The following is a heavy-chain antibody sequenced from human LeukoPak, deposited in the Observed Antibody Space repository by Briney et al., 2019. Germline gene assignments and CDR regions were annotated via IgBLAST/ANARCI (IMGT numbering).Heavy chain of an antibody. V-gene: IGHV4-61*02. CDR3: ARGRRDGYNFYWYFDL. CDR2: IFPSGST. J-gene: IGHJ2*01. CDR1: GGSISSGSYY. D-gene: IGHD5-24*01. Sequence: SETLSLTCTVSGGSISSGSYYWSWIRQPAGKGLEWIGCIFPSGSTNYNSSLKSRVTISVDTSKNQFSLKVSSVTAADTAVYYCARGRRDGYNFYWYFDLWGRGTLVTVSS.